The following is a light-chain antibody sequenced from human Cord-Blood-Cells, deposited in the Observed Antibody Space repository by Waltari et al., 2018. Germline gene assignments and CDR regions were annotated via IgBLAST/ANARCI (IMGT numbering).Light chain of an antibody. CDR1: SSDVGGYNY. J-gene: IGLJ1*01. V-gene: IGLV2-11*01. CDR3: CSYAGSSLYV. Sequence: QSALTQPRSVSGSPGQSVTISCTGTSSDVGGYNYVSWYQQHPGKAPQLMIYDVSKRPSGVPDRFSGSKSGNTSSLTISGLQAEDEADYYCCSYAGSSLYVFGTGTKVTVL. CDR2: DVS.